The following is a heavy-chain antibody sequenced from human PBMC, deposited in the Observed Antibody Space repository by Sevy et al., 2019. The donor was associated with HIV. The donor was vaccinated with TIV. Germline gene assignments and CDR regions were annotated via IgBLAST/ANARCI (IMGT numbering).Heavy chain of an antibody. CDR3: AKDLERITMVRGVIMGTFDY. J-gene: IGHJ4*02. CDR2: ISGSGGST. D-gene: IGHD3-10*01. Sequence: GGSLRLSCAASGFTFSSYAMSWVRQAPGKGLEWVSDISGSGGSTYYADSVKGRFTISRDNSKNTLYLQMNSLRAEDTAVYYCAKDLERITMVRGVIMGTFDYWGQGTLVTVSS. V-gene: IGHV3-23*01. CDR1: GFTFSSYA.